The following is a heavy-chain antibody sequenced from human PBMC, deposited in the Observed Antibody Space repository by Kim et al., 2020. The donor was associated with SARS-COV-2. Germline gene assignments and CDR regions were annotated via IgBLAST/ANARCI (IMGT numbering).Heavy chain of an antibody. V-gene: IGHV2-70*11. CDR1: GFSLSTSGMC. CDR3: ARIRGTGTTRSQSYRYYMDV. Sequence: SGPTLVNPTQTLTLTCTFSGFSLSTSGMCVNWIRQPPGKALEWLARIDWDDDKYYNRSLKTRLPISNDTSRNQVALIMTNMDPMDTTTYYCARIRGTGTTRSQSYRYYMDVWGKGTTVTVSS. D-gene: IGHD1-7*01. CDR2: IDWDDDK. J-gene: IGHJ6*03.